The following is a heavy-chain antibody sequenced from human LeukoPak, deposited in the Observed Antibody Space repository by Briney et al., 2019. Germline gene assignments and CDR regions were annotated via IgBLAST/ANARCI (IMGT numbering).Heavy chain of an antibody. CDR3: ARGRDPIDY. CDR1: GFTFSSYS. J-gene: IGHJ4*02. V-gene: IGHV3-21*06. CDR2: ISSSSSGT. Sequence: GGSLRLSCAASGFTFSSYSMTWVRQAPGKGLEWVSSISSSSSGTYYADSVKGRFTISRDNAKNSLYLQMNSLRAEDTAVYYCARGRDPIDYWGQGTLVTVSS.